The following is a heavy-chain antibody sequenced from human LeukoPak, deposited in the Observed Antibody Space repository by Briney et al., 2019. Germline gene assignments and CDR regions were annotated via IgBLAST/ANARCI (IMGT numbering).Heavy chain of an antibody. CDR1: GFTFNYYA. J-gene: IGHJ4*02. V-gene: IGHV3-23*01. Sequence: GGSLRLSCAASGFTFNYYAMSWVRQAPGKGLEWVSGISGSGGSTYYAESVKGRFTISRDNSKNTLYLQMNSLRGEDTAVYYCAKVPKGGYLDYWGQGTLVSVSS. D-gene: IGHD2-2*01. CDR3: AKVPKGGYLDY. CDR2: ISGSGGST.